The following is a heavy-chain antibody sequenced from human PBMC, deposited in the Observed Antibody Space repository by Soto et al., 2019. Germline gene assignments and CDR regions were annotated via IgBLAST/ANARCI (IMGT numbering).Heavy chain of an antibody. D-gene: IGHD3-10*01. J-gene: IGHJ6*02. CDR1: GFSFRNYA. CDR2: LTGSSSNI. CDR3: ARADPYYYGSGSYGNYYCYYGMDV. V-gene: IGHV3-23*01. Sequence: PGGSLRLSCAASGFSFRNYAMSWVRQAPGKGLEWISTLTGSSSNIYYADSVKGRFAISRDNSRNTLYLQMNSLRSEDTAVYYCARADPYYYGSGSYGNYYCYYGMDVWGQGTTVTVSS.